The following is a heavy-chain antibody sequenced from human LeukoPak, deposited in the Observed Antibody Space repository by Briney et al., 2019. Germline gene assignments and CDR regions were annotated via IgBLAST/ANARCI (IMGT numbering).Heavy chain of an antibody. CDR2: IYYTGST. D-gene: IGHD2-15*01. V-gene: IGHV4-39*01. J-gene: IGHJ4*02. Sequence: SSETLSLTCSVSGASISGGTYYWGWIRQPPGMGMEWIGSIYYTGSTYDNPSLKSRVTISVDTSKNQFSLKLSSVTAADTAVYYCARRGGSGRAFDYWGQGTLVTVSS. CDR3: ARRGGSGRAFDY. CDR1: GASISGGTYY.